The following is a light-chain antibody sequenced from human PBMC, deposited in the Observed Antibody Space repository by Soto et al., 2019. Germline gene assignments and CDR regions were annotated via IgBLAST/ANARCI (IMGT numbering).Light chain of an antibody. V-gene: IGKV3-20*01. CDR1: ESVSSSY. J-gene: IGKJ1*01. Sequence: EIVLTQSPGTLSLSPGERAALSCRASESVSSSYLAWYQQKPGQAPRLLIYGGSSRATGIPDRFSGSGSGTDFTLTISRLDPEYFAVYYCQQYGSSPWTFGQGTKVQIK. CDR3: QQYGSSPWT. CDR2: GGS.